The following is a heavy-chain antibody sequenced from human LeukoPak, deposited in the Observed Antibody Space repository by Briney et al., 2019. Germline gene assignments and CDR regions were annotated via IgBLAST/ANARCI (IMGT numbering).Heavy chain of an antibody. Sequence: PSETLSLNSNVAADSNSNFYWSWIRHTPEKGLEWLCYIHYTGRTNYSPSLRGRVTISIDTSESQFSLKLTSVTAADTAIYYCAKGAGWWQWWGQGTLVTVSS. CDR1: ADSNSNFY. CDR2: IHYTGRT. D-gene: IGHD2-15*01. J-gene: IGHJ4*02. V-gene: IGHV4-59*01. CDR3: AKGAGWWQW.